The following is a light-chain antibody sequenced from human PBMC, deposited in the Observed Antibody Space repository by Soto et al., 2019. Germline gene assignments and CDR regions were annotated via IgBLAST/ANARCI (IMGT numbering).Light chain of an antibody. V-gene: IGLV2-14*01. CDR1: SSDIGGYNY. CDR3: SSYTSSSIDYV. CDR2: DVR. J-gene: IGLJ1*01. Sequence: QSALTQPASVSGSPGQSITISCTGTSSDIGGYNYISWYQQLPGKAPKFIIYDVRNRPSGVSNRFSGSRSGNTASLTISGLQAEDEADYYCSSYTSSSIDYVFGTGTKVTVL.